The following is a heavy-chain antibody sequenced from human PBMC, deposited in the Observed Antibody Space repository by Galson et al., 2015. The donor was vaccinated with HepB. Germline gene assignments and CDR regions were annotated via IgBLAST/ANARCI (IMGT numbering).Heavy chain of an antibody. D-gene: IGHD3-3*01. V-gene: IGHV3-48*04. CDR1: GFTFSSYS. Sequence: SLRLSCAASGFTFSSYSMNWVRQAPGKGLEWVSYISSSSSTIYYADSVKGRFTISRDNAKNSLYLQMNSLRAEDTAVYYCARDLSGVARIMSKYYYYGMDVWGQGTTVTVSS. J-gene: IGHJ6*02. CDR3: ARDLSGVARIMSKYYYYGMDV. CDR2: ISSSSSTI.